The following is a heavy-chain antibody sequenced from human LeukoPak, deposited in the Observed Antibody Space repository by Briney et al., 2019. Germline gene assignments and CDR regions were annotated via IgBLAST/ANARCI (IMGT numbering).Heavy chain of an antibody. Sequence: GGSLRLPCAAFGFTFDDYAMHWVRQAPGKGLEWDSGLSGDSGSIGYVDSVKGRFTISRDNAKNSLYLQMNSLRAEDTAVYYCARDPSSGWYLKGWFDPWGQGTLVTVSS. D-gene: IGHD6-19*01. V-gene: IGHV3-9*01. CDR2: LSGDSGSI. CDR3: ARDPSSGWYLKGWFDP. CDR1: GFTFDDYA. J-gene: IGHJ5*02.